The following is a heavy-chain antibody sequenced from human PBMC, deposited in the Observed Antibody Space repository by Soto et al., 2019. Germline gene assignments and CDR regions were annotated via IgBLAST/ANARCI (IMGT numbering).Heavy chain of an antibody. J-gene: IGHJ6*02. CDR1: GFTFSSYA. Sequence: QVQLVESGGGVVQPGRSLRLSCAASGFTFSSYAMHWVRQAPGKGLEWVAVMSYDGSNKYYADSVKGRFTISRDNSKNTRHLHKNRLQADDTAVYCCAKDRELAHIAFPPGARKPYYSGMGVWGQGTKVTVSS. CDR2: MSYDGSNK. D-gene: IGHD3-10*01. CDR3: AKDRELAHIAFPPGARKPYYSGMGV. V-gene: IGHV3-30*18.